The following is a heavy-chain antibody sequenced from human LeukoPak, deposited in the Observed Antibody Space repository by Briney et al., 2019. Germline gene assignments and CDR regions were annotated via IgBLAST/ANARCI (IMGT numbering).Heavy chain of an antibody. V-gene: IGHV4-34*01. CDR2: INHSGST. J-gene: IGHJ4*02. D-gene: IGHD5-24*01. Sequence: SETLSLTCAVYGGSFSGYYWSWIRQPPGKGLEWIGEINHSGSTNYNPSLKSRVTISVDTSKNQFSLKLSSVTAADTAVYYCARRLVEADVEMATGSSYFDYWGQGTLATVSS. CDR3: ARRLVEADVEMATGSSYFDY. CDR1: GGSFSGYY.